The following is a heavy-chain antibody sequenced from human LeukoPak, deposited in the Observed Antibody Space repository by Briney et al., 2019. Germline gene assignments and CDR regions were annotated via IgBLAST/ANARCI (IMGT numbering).Heavy chain of an antibody. V-gene: IGHV3-73*01. D-gene: IGHD3-22*01. CDR2: IRSKANNYAT. J-gene: IGHJ4*02. CDR3: PSSYDFDSRRYFGGDY. Sequence: GGSLRLSCAASRFTFSGSSMHWVRQTSGRGLEWVGRIRSKANNYATDYTASVEGRSTISRDDSKNTTYLQMNSLKTEDTAVYYCPSSYDFDSRRYFGGDYWGQGTLVTVSS. CDR1: RFTFSGSS.